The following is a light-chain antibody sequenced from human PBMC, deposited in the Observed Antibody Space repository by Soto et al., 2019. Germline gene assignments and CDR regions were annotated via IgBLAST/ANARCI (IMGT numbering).Light chain of an antibody. Sequence: DIVLTQSPGTLSLSPGERATLSCRASQSVRSRYLAWYQQKAGQAPRLLIYDASRRATVIPDRFSGSGSGTDFTLTISRLEPEDFAVYYCQQYGSSVTFGGGTKVDIK. CDR2: DAS. CDR3: QQYGSSVT. J-gene: IGKJ4*01. V-gene: IGKV3-20*01. CDR1: QSVRSRY.